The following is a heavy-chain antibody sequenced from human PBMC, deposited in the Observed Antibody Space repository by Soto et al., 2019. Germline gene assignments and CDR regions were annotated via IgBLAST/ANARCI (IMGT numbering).Heavy chain of an antibody. V-gene: IGHV2-5*02. CDR3: GHSGLTSLGDY. Sequence: QITLKESGPTLVKPTQTLTLTCTFSGFSLSTYGVGVAWIRQPPGKALEWLALIYWDDDMSYSPSLRDRLPVTKDTSKNQVVLTMTNVDPMDTGTYYCGHSGLTSLGDYWGQGTAVTVSS. D-gene: IGHD2-2*01. CDR1: GFSLSTYGVG. CDR2: IYWDDDM. J-gene: IGHJ4*02.